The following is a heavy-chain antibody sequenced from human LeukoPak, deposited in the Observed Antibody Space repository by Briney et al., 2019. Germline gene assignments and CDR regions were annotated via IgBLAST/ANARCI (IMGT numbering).Heavy chain of an antibody. J-gene: IGHJ4*02. D-gene: IGHD3-10*01. Sequence: ASVKVSCKTFNYTFTSYGLCWVRQAPGQGLEWMGWISRDGGSSESAQKFQGRVTMTTDTAAKTTYMELRSLTLDDTAVYYCAAPSMIRGSAFDYWGQGTLVTVSS. CDR1: NYTFTSYG. CDR2: ISRDGGSS. V-gene: IGHV1-18*01. CDR3: AAPSMIRGSAFDY.